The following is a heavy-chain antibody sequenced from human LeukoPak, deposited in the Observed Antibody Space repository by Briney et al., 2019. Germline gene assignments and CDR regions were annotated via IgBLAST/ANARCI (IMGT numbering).Heavy chain of an antibody. D-gene: IGHD1-1*01. J-gene: IGHJ5*02. V-gene: IGHV4-30-4*01. Sequence: PSGTLSLTCAVSGASITTSRLWTWVRQPPGKGLEWIGYIYYSGSTYYNPSLKSRVTISVDTSKNQFSLKLSSVTAADTAVYYCARTHNGWFDPWGQGTLVTVSS. CDR1: GASITTSRL. CDR3: ARTHNGWFDP. CDR2: IYYSGST.